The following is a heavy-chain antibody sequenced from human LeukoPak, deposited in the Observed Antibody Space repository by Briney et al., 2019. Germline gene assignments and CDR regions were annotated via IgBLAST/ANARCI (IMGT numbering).Heavy chain of an antibody. CDR2: INPSGGST. J-gene: IGHJ6*03. D-gene: IGHD6-13*01. CDR3: ARDNISAAASHRMDV. CDR1: GYTFTGYY. V-gene: IGHV1-46*01. Sequence: ASVKVSCKASGYTFTGYYMHWVRQAPGQGLEWMGLINPSGGSTSFAQKFQGRVTMTRDTSTSTVYMELSSLRSEDTAVYYCARDNISAAASHRMDVWGKGTTVTISS.